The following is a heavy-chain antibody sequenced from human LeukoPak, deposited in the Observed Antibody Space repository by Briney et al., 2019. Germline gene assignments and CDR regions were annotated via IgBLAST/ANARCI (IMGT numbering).Heavy chain of an antibody. CDR2: TSYNGNT. CDR1: GYTFSNYG. CDR3: ARHSGSGWQALGY. D-gene: IGHD6-19*01. J-gene: IGHJ4*02. Sequence: ASVKVSCKAPGYTFSNYGISWVRQAPGLGLEWMGWTSYNGNTNYAQKFQDRVTMTTDTSTTTAYMELRSLESDDTAVYYCARHSGSGWQALGYWGQGTLVTVSS. V-gene: IGHV1-18*04.